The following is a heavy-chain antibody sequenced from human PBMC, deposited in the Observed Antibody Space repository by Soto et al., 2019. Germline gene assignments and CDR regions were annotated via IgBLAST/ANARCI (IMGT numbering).Heavy chain of an antibody. D-gene: IGHD2-8*02. CDR2: IIPVSGTA. J-gene: IGHJ5*02. CDR3: ATVDRSVALVGWFDP. Sequence: QVHLEQSGAEVKKPGSSVKVSCKFSGGTFSSSVIIWVRQAPGQGLEWMGGIIPVSGTANYAQKFHGRVTISADAATNTAYMELSSVRLDDTAVYYCATVDRSVALVGWFDPWGQGTLVTVSS. V-gene: IGHV1-69*01. CDR1: GGTFSSSV.